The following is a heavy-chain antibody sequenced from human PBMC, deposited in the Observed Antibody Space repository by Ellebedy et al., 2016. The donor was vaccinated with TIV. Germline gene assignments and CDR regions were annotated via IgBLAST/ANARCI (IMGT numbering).Heavy chain of an antibody. V-gene: IGHV4-4*07. J-gene: IGHJ5*02. CDR3: ARDRWDSSGISGWFDP. D-gene: IGHD3-22*01. CDR2: IYFTGSA. CDR1: GGSISGYY. Sequence: MPGGSLRLSCTVSGGSISGYYWSRIRQPAGKGLEWIGRIYFTGSANYNPSLTSRVTMSVDTSKNQFSLKLTSVTAADTAVYYCARDRWDSSGISGWFDPWGQGTPVTVSS.